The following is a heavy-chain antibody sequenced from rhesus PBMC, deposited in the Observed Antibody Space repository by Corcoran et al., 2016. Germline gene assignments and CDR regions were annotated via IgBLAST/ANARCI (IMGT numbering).Heavy chain of an antibody. CDR1: GGSISDSYR. CDR2: IYGSSTST. Sequence: QVQLEESGPGVVKPSETLSLTCAVSGGSISDSYRWSWIRQPPGKGLEWIGYIYGSSTSTNYNPSLKSRVTISKDTSKNQFSLNLSSVTAADTAVYYCARTRITMIVVITGGYVDYWGQGVLVTVSS. D-gene: IGHD3-28*01. CDR3: ARTRITMIVVITGGYVDY. J-gene: IGHJ4*01. V-gene: IGHV4S10*01.